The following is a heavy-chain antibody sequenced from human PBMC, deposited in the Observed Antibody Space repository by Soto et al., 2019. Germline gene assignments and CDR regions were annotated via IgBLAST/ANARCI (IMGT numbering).Heavy chain of an antibody. J-gene: IGHJ4*02. Sequence: PGGSLRLSCAASGFPFSSYAMSWVRQAPGKGLEWVSAISGSGGSTYYVDSVRGRFTISRDNSKNTLYLQMNSLRAEGTAVYYCAKGTIFGVVIMGGNFDYWGQGTLVTVSS. CDR3: AKGTIFGVVIMGGNFDY. CDR1: GFPFSSYA. V-gene: IGHV3-23*01. CDR2: ISGSGGST. D-gene: IGHD3-3*01.